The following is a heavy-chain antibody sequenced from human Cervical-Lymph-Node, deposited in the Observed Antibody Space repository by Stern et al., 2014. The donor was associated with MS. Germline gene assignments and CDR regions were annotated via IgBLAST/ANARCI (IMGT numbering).Heavy chain of an antibody. CDR2: IDPEDGET. J-gene: IGHJ2*01. D-gene: IGHD6-13*01. V-gene: IGHV1-24*01. CDR3: ATDGSDSSSWPFDL. CDR1: GYTLTELS. Sequence: QVQLVESGAGVKKPGASVKVSCKVSGYTLTELSMPWVRQAPGKGLEWVGGIDPEDGETIYAQKFQGRATMTEDTSTYTAYMELSSLRSEDTAVYYCATDGSDSSSWPFDLWGRGTLVTVSS.